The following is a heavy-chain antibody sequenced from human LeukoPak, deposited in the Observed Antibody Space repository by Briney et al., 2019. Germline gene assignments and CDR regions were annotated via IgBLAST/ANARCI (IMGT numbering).Heavy chain of an antibody. Sequence: GGSLRLSCAASGFTFSSYSMNWVRQAPGKGLEWVSSISSSSSYIYYADSVKGRFTISRDNAKNSLYLQMNSLRAEDTAVYYCARDHDCGDYAGLWWFDPWGQGTLVTVSS. CDR3: ARDHDCGDYAGLWWFDP. D-gene: IGHD4-17*01. CDR2: ISSSSSYI. CDR1: GFTFSSYS. J-gene: IGHJ5*02. V-gene: IGHV3-21*01.